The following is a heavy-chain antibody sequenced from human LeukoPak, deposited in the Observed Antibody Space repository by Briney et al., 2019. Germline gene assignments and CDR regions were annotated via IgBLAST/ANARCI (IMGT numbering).Heavy chain of an antibody. CDR1: GYSFTSYW. V-gene: IGHV5-51*01. CDR2: IYPGDSDT. D-gene: IGHD4-17*01. CDR3: ASTRNDYGDYRDAFDI. J-gene: IGHJ3*02. Sequence: GESLKISCKGSGYSFTSYWIGWVRQMPGKGLEWMGIIYPGDSDTRYRPSFQGQVTISADKSISTAYLQWSSLKASDTAMYYCASTRNDYGDYRDAFDIWGQGTMVTVSS.